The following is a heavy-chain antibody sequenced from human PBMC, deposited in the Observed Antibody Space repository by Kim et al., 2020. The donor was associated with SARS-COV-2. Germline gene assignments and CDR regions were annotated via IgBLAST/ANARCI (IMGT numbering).Heavy chain of an antibody. CDR1: GGSISSYY. J-gene: IGHJ6*02. CDR2: IYYSGST. V-gene: IGHV4-59*08. CDR3: ARLTSYYYGMDV. Sequence: SETLSLTCTVSGGSISSYYWSWIRQPPGKGLEWIGYIYYSGSTNYNPSLKSRVTISVDTSKNQFSLKLSSVTAADTAVYYCARLTSYYYGMDVWGQGTTV. D-gene: IGHD3-9*01.